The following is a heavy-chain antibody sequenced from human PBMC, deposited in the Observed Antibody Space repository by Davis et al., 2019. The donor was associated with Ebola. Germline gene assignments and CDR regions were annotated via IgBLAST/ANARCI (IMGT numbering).Heavy chain of an antibody. CDR3: ARGGYDYVWGSYRWIDY. V-gene: IGHV4-34*01. J-gene: IGHJ4*02. Sequence: MPGGSLRLSCAVSGGSFSGYYWSWIRQPPGKGLEWIGEINHSGSTNYNPSLKSRVTISVDTSKNQFSLKLSSVTAADTAVYYCARGGYDYVWGSYRWIDYWGQGTLVTVSS. D-gene: IGHD3-16*02. CDR2: INHSGST. CDR1: GGSFSGYY.